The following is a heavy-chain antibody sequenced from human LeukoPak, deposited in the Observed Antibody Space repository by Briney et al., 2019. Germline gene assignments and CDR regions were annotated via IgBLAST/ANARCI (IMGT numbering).Heavy chain of an antibody. CDR2: INHSGST. D-gene: IGHD3-3*01. V-gene: IGHV4-34*01. CDR1: GGSISSYY. CDR3: ARHPYDFWSGYYSMGFDP. Sequence: SETLSLTCTVSGGSISSYYWSWIRQPPGKGLEWIGEINHSGSTNYNPSLKSRVTISVDTSKNQFSLKLSSVTAADTAVYYCARHPYDFWSGYYSMGFDPWGQGTLVTVSS. J-gene: IGHJ5*02.